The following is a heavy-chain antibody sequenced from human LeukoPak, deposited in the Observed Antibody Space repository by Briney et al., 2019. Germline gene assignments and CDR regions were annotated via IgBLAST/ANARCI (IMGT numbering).Heavy chain of an antibody. D-gene: IGHD3-10*01. J-gene: IGHJ4*02. CDR2: ISGDGGRT. CDR1: GFTFDDYA. Sequence: GGSLRLSCAASGFTFDDYAMHWVRQAPGKGLEWVSLISGDGGRTYSADSVKGRFTISRDNSKNTLYLQMNSLRAEDTAVYYCAKDVVRGVMWYFDYWGQGTLVTVSS. CDR3: AKDVVRGVMWYFDY. V-gene: IGHV3-43*02.